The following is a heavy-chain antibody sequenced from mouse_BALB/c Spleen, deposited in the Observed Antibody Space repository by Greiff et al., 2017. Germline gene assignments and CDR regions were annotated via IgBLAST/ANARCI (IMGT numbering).Heavy chain of an antibody. CDR3: ARKGGYDGNWYFDV. CDR1: GYTFSSYW. D-gene: IGHD2-2*01. V-gene: IGHV1-9*01. J-gene: IGHJ1*01. Sequence: LVESGAELMKPGASVKISCKATGYTFSSYWIEWVKQRPGHGLEWIGEILPGSGSTNYNEKFKGKATFTADTSSNTAYMQLSSLTSEDSAVYYCARKGGYDGNWYFDVWGAGTTVTVSS. CDR2: ILPGSGST.